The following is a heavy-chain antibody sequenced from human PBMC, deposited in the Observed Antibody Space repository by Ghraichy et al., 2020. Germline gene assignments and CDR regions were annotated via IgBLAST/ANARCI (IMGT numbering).Heavy chain of an antibody. CDR2: TFHNGYS. J-gene: IGHJ5*02. D-gene: IGHD1-26*01. CDR1: GAPISNYQFH. V-gene: IGHV4-59*04. Sequence: SETLSLTCNVSGAPISNYQFHWSWIRQSPGKGLEWLGNTFHNGYSGENQSLKSRVSVIADRARNQFSLTLASVTAADTAVYFCARERLYCQKSGICAYPGFLDRWGQGVLVTVSS. CDR3: ARERLYCQKSGICAYPGFLDR.